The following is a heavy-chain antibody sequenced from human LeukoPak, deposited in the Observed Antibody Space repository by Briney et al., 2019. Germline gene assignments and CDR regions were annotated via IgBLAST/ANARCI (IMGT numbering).Heavy chain of an antibody. V-gene: IGHV4-61*02. CDR2: NYTSGST. CDR3: AREGEDRISTSCYRWFDP. D-gene: IGHD2-2*01. J-gene: IGHJ5*02. CDR1: GGSINSGSYY. Sequence: SETLSLTCTVSGGSINSGSYYWSWIRQPAGKGLEWIGRNYTSGSTNYNPSLKSRVTISVDTSKNQFSLKLSSVTAADTAVYYCAREGEDRISTSCYRWFDPWGQRTLVTVSS.